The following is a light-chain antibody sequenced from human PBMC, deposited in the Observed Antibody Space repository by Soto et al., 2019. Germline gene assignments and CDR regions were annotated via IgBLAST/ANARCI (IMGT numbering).Light chain of an antibody. V-gene: IGLV1-47*02. CDR2: SND. CDR1: SSNIGSNY. Sequence: QSVLTQPPSASGTPGQRVTISCSGSSSNIGSNYVYWYHQLPGTAPKLVIYSNDKRPSGVPDRFSGSKSGTSASLAISGLRSEDEAVYYCAAWDDTLSGLFGGGTKLTVL. J-gene: IGLJ3*02. CDR3: AAWDDTLSGL.